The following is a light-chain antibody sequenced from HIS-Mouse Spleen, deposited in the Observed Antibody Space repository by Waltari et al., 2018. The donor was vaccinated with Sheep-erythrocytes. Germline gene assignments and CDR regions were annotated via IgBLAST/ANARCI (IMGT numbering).Light chain of an antibody. J-gene: IGLJ3*02. Sequence: SYELTQPPSVSVSPGQTARITSSGDALPTQYAYWYQQKSGQAPVLVIYEDSKRPSGIPERFSGSSSGTMATLTISGAQVEDDADYYCYSTDSSGNHWVFGGGTKLTVL. V-gene: IGLV3-10*01. CDR1: ALPTQY. CDR2: EDS. CDR3: YSTDSSGNHWV.